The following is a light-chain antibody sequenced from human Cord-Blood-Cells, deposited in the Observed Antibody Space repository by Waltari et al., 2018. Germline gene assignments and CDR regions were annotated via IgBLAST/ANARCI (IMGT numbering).Light chain of an antibody. Sequence: DIVMTQTLLSLSVTSGQPASISCKSSQSRLHSDGNTYLYWYLQKPGQSPQLLIYEVSSRFSRVPDRFSGSGSGTDFTLKISRVESEDVEVYYCMQSIHLPPGTFRQGTKVEIK. J-gene: IGKJ1*01. CDR3: MQSIHLPPGT. V-gene: IGKV2-29*02. CDR1: QSRLHSDGNTY. CDR2: EVS.